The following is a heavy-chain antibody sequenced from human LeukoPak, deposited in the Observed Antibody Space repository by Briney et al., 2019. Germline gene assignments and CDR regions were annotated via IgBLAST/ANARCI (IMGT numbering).Heavy chain of an antibody. CDR1: GYTFTSYG. D-gene: IGHD2-2*01. J-gene: IGHJ3*02. CDR2: ISAYNGNT. Sequence: ASVKVSCKASGYTFTSYGISWVRQAPGQGLGGMGWISAYNGNTNYAQKLQGRVTMTTDTSTSTAYRELRSLRSDDTAVYYCARDRIVVVPAAVDAFDIWGQGTMVTVSS. CDR3: ARDRIVVVPAAVDAFDI. V-gene: IGHV1-18*01.